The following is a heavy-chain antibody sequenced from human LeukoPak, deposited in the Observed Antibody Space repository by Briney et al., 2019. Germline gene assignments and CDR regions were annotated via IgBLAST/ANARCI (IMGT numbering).Heavy chain of an antibody. CDR2: ISSSGSTI. V-gene: IGHV3-11*01. D-gene: IGHD5-12*01. CDR3: ARAIVATKGWFDP. J-gene: IGHJ5*02. CDR1: GFTFSDYY. Sequence: PGGSLRLSCAASGFTFSDYYMSWIRQAPGEGLEWVSYISSSGSTIYYADSVKGRFTISRDNAKNSLYLQMNSLRAEDTAVYYCARAIVATKGWFDPWGQGTLVTVSS.